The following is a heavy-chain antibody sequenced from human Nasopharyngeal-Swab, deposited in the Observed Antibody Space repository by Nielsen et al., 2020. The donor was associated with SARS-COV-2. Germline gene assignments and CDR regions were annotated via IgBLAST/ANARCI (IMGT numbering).Heavy chain of an antibody. CDR3: ARDRDVVVPTYFDY. CDR2: ISYDGSTK. CDR1: GFTFSSYA. D-gene: IGHD2-2*01. V-gene: IGHV3-30-3*01. J-gene: IGHJ4*02. Sequence: GGSLRLSCAASGFTFSSYAMHWVRQAPGKGLEWLAVISYDGSTKYYADSVKGRFTITRDNSKNTLYLQMNSLRAEDTAVYYCARDRDVVVPTYFDYWGQGTLVTVSS.